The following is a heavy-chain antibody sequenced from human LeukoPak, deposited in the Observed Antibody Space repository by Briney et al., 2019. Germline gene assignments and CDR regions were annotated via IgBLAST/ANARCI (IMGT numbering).Heavy chain of an antibody. CDR1: GFTFNSYW. CDR2: INSDGTTT. V-gene: IGHV3-74*01. Sequence: GGSLRLSCAAPGFTFNSYWMHWVRQGPGKGLVWVSRINSDGTTTTYADSVKGRFTISRDNAKNTLYLQMNSLRAEDTAVYYCARAGQGFDSWGQGTLVTVSS. J-gene: IGHJ5*01. CDR3: ARAGQGFDS.